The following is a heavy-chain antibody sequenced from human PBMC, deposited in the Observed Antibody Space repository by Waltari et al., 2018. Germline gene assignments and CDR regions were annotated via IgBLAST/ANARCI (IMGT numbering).Heavy chain of an antibody. CDR2: TYYRSKWYN. CDR3: ARLGPYSSSSIYYYGMDV. J-gene: IGHJ6*02. V-gene: IGHV6-1*01. D-gene: IGHD6-6*01. CDR1: GDSVSINSAA. Sequence: QVQLQQSGPGLVKPSQTLSLTCAISGDSVSINSAAWHVIRQSPPRGLEWLGRTYYRSKWYNDYAVSVKSRITINPDTSKNQFSLQLNSVTPEDTAVYYCARLGPYSSSSIYYYGMDVWGQGTTVTVSS.